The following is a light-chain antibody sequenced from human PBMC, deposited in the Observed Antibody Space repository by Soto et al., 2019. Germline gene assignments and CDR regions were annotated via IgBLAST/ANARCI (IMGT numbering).Light chain of an antibody. V-gene: IGLV1-47*01. CDR1: SSNIGRNY. J-gene: IGLJ2*01. CDR3: ATWDDSLGGPV. Sequence: QSVLTQTPSVSGTPGQRVNISCSGSSSNIGRNYVYWYHQFPGIAPKLLIYRDNERPSGVSDRFSGSKSGTSASLAISGLRSGDDDDYHCATWDDSLGGPVFGGGTKLTVL. CDR2: RDN.